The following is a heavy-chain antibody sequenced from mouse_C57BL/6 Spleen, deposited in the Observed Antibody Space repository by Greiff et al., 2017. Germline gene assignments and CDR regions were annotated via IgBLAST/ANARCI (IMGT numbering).Heavy chain of an antibody. CDR2: IHPNSGST. D-gene: IGHD2-4*01. CDR3: ARDDYDGLRFAY. V-gene: IGHV1-64*01. CDR1: GYTFTSYW. J-gene: IGHJ3*01. Sequence: QVQLQQPGAELVKPGASVKLSCKASGYTFTSYWMHWVKQRPGQGLEWIGMIHPNSGSTNYNEKFKSKATLTVDNSSSTAYMQLSSLTSEDSAVYYCARDDYDGLRFAYWGQGTLVTVSA.